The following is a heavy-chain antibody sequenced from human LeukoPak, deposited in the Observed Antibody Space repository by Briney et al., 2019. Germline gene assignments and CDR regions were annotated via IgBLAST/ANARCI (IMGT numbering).Heavy chain of an antibody. CDR3: ARETLAYCGGDCGWYFDL. Sequence: GRSLRLSCAASGFTFSSYGMHWVRQAPGKGLEWVAVIWYDGSNKYYADSVKGRFTISRDNSKNTLYLQMNSLRAEDTAVYYCARETLAYCGGDCGWYFDLWGRGTLVTVSS. V-gene: IGHV3-33*01. J-gene: IGHJ2*01. CDR1: GFTFSSYG. CDR2: IWYDGSNK. D-gene: IGHD2-21*02.